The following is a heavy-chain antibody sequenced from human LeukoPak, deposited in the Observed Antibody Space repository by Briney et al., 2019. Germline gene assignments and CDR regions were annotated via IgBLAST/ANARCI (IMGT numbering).Heavy chain of an antibody. CDR2: IYYSGST. V-gene: IGHV4-39*01. J-gene: IGHJ6*04. CDR1: GGSISSSSYY. D-gene: IGHD6-13*01. Sequence: SETLSLTCTVSGGSISSSSYYWGWIRQPPGKGLEWIGSIYYSGSTYYNPSLKSRVTISVDTSKNQFSLKLSSVTAADTAVYYCARPAYSSSWYKGGWVDVWGKGTTVTVSS. CDR3: ARPAYSSSWYKGGWVDV.